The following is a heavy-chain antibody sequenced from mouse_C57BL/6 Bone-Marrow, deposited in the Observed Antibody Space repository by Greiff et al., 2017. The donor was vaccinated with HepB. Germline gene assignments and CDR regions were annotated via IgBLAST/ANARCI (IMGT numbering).Heavy chain of an antibody. J-gene: IGHJ4*01. CDR1: GFTFSSYA. Sequence: EVKLMESGGGLVKPGGSLKLSCAASGFTFSSYAMSWVRQTPEKRLEWVATISDGGSYTYYPDNVKGRFTISRDNAKNNLYLQMSHLKSEDTAMYYCARDPATVVNAMDYWGQGTSVTVSS. V-gene: IGHV5-4*01. CDR2: ISDGGSYT. CDR3: ARDPATVVNAMDY. D-gene: IGHD1-1*01.